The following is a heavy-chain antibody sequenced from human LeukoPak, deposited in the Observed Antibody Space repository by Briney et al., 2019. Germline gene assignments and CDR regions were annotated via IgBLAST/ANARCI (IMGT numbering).Heavy chain of an antibody. CDR3: ARGGDWFDY. J-gene: IGHJ4*02. V-gene: IGHV4-61*02. CDR1: GGSISSGSYY. Sequence: PSETLSLTCTVSGGSISSGSYYWSWIRQPAGKGLEWIGRIYTSGSTNYNPSLKSRVTISVDTSKNQFSQKLSSVTAADTAVYYCARGGDWFDYWGQGTLVTVSS. D-gene: IGHD3-9*01. CDR2: IYTSGST.